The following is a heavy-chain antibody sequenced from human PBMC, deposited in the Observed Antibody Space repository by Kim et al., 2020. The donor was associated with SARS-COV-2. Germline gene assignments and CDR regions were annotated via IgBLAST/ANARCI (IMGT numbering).Heavy chain of an antibody. D-gene: IGHD2-2*01. CDR2: ISAYNGNT. CDR1: GYTFTSYG. J-gene: IGHJ4*02. V-gene: IGHV1-18*01. Sequence: ASVKVSCKASGYTFTSYGISWVRQAPGQGLEWMGWISAYNGNTNYAQKLQGRVTMTTDTSTSTAYMELRSLRSDDTAVYYCARDGEANIVVVPAASFDYWGQGTLVTVSS. CDR3: ARDGEANIVVVPAASFDY.